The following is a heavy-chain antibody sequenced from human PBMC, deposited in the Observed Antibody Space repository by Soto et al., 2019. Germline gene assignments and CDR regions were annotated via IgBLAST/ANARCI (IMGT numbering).Heavy chain of an antibody. CDR1: GFTFSSYG. CDR2: IWYDGSNK. V-gene: IGHV3-33*01. D-gene: IGHD3-9*01. CDR3: ARGFGYDILTGYYYYYYGMDV. J-gene: IGHJ6*02. Sequence: GGSLRLSCAASGFTFSSYGMHWVRQAPGKGLEWVAVIWYDGSNKYYADSVKGRFTISRDNSKNTLYLQMNSLRAEDTAVYYCARGFGYDILTGYYYYYYGMDVWGQGTTVTVSS.